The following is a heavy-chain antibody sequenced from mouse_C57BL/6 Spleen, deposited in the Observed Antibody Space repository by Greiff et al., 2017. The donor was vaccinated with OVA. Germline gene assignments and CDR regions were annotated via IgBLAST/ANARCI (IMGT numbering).Heavy chain of an antibody. Sequence: QVQVQQSGAELVRPGASVTLSCKASGYTFTNYDMHWVKQTPVHGLEWIGAIDPGTGGTAYNQKFKGKAILTADKSSSTAYMELRSLTSEDSAVYYCTSGRDGYSEFFDYWGQGTTLTVSS. CDR2: IDPGTGGT. V-gene: IGHV1-15*01. CDR1: GYTFTNYD. D-gene: IGHD2-3*01. CDR3: TSGRDGYSEFFDY. J-gene: IGHJ2*01.